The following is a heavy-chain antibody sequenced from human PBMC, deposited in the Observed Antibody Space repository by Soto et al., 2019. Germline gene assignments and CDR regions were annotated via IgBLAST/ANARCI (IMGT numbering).Heavy chain of an antibody. D-gene: IGHD3-22*01. CDR2: INHSGST. V-gene: IGHV4-34*01. Sequence: VQLQQWGAGLLKPSETLSLTCAVYGGSFSGYYWSWIRQPPGKGLEWIGEINHSGSTNYNPSLKSRVTISVDTSKNQFSLKLSSVTAADTAVYYCASRSGSSGYYYSNWFDPWGQGTLVTVSS. CDR3: ASRSGSSGYYYSNWFDP. CDR1: GGSFSGYY. J-gene: IGHJ5*02.